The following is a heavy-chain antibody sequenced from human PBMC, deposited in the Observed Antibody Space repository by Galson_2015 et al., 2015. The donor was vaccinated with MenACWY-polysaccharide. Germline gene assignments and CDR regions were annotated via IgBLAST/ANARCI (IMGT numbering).Heavy chain of an antibody. V-gene: IGHV4-31*03. CDR3: ARGGRAVSNRNWFDP. Sequence: TLSLTCTVSGDSITSGGYFWSWIRQHPGKGLAWIASISYDGGTYYNPSLKSRVTISVDTPKNQFSLKLSSVTAADTAVYYCARGGRAVSNRNWFDPWGQGTLVTVSS. D-gene: IGHD3-16*01. CDR2: ISYDGGT. J-gene: IGHJ5*02. CDR1: GDSITSGGYF.